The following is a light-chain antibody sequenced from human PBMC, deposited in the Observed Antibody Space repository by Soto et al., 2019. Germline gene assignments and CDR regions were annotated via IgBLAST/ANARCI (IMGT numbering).Light chain of an antibody. CDR2: GVS. V-gene: IGLV2-14*03. J-gene: IGLJ2*01. Sequence: QSALTQPASVSGSPGQSITISCTGTSSDVGGYNYVSWYQQQPGKAPKLMMFGVSDRPSGVSSRFSGSKSGNTASLTISGLQAEDEADYYCSSYMSGSARVVFGGGTKVTV. CDR3: SSYMSGSARVV. CDR1: SSDVGGYNY.